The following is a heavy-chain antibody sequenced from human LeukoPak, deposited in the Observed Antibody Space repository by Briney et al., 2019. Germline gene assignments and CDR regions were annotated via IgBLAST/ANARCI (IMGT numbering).Heavy chain of an antibody. CDR2: INPNSGGT. J-gene: IGHJ4*02. CDR3: ARDSYSGSNSHLY. D-gene: IGHD1-26*01. Sequence: ASVKVSCKASGYTYTGYYMYWVRQAPGQGNEWMGRINPNSGGTNYAQKFQGRVTMTRDTSISTAYMELSRLRSDDTAVYYCARDSYSGSNSHLYWGQGTLVTVSS. CDR1: GYTYTGYY. V-gene: IGHV1-2*06.